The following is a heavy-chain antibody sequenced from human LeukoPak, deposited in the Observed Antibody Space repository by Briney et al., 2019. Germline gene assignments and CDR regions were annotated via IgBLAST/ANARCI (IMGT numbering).Heavy chain of an antibody. V-gene: IGHV5-51*01. Sequence: GESLKISCKASGYSLINHWIGWVRQMPGKGLDWMGIIYPGNADATYSPSFQGQVTISADKSTTTVYLQWSSLNASDAAMYYCARQGSYDNSGYSFDYWGQGTLVTVSS. J-gene: IGHJ4*02. CDR2: IYPGNADA. D-gene: IGHD3-22*01. CDR1: GYSLINHW. CDR3: ARQGSYDNSGYSFDY.